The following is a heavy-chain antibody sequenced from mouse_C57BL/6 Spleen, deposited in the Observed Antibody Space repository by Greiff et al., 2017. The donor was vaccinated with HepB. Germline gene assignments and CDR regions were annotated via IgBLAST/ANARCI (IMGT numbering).Heavy chain of an antibody. CDR1: GYSFTGYY. V-gene: IGHV1-42*01. D-gene: IGHD1-1*01. Sequence: VHVKQSGPELVKPGASVKISCKASGYSFTGYYMNWVKQSPEKSLEWIGEINPSTGGTTYNQKFKAKATLTVDKSSSTAYMQLKSLTSEDSAVYYCARTHYYGSSYEDWYFDVWGTGTTVTVSS. J-gene: IGHJ1*03. CDR3: ARTHYYGSSYEDWYFDV. CDR2: INPSTGGT.